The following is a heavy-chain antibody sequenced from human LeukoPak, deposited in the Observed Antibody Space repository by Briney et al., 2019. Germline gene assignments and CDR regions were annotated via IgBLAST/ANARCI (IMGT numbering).Heavy chain of an antibody. CDR2: INPNSGGT. J-gene: IGHJ4*02. CDR1: GYTFTDYY. V-gene: IGHV1-2*02. CDR3: ARAYTSPNGPY. D-gene: IGHD3-16*01. Sequence: VASVKVSCKASGYTFTDYYLHWVRQAPGQGLEWMGWINPNSGGTNYAQKFHGRVTMTRDTSITTAYMGLNRLRSDDTAVYYCARAYTSPNGPYWGQGTLVTVSS.